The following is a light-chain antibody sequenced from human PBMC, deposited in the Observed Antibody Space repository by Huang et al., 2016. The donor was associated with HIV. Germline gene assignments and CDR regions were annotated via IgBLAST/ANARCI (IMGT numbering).Light chain of an antibody. CDR1: QGIANK. Sequence: TQSPATLSVSPGERATLSCRASQGIANKLAWYQVKPGQAPRLLIFDASYRATDVPARFSGGGSDIDFTLTISDLQSEDSAVYYCQQYNRWPRTFGQGTEVEIK. V-gene: IGKV3-15*01. CDR2: DAS. CDR3: QQYNRWPRT. J-gene: IGKJ2*01.